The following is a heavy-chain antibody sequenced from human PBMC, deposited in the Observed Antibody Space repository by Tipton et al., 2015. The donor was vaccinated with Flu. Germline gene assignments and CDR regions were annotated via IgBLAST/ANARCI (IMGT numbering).Heavy chain of an antibody. J-gene: IGHJ5*01. CDR3: ARRDYSNYVSVPKNWFDS. CDR1: GGSFSGYY. D-gene: IGHD4-11*01. V-gene: IGHV4-34*01. CDR2: IYHTGST. Sequence: TLSLTCAVYGGSFSGYYWSWIRQPPGKGLEWIGNIYHTGSTYYNPSLRSRVTILLDRSKNQFSLKLSFVTAADTAVYYCARRDYSNYVSVPKNWFDSWGQGILVTVSS.